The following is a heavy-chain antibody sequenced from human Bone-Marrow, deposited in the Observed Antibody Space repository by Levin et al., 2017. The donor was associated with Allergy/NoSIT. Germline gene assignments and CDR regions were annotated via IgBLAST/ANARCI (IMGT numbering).Heavy chain of an antibody. CDR3: ARQPDDTAAFDV. CDR2: IYYSGST. CDR1: GGSMSNYY. Sequence: PSETLSLTCTVSGGSMSNYYWSWIRQSPGKGLEWIAYIYYSGSTNYDPSLRSRATISVDTSKNELSLKLRSVTAADTAVYYCARQPDDTAAFDVWGPGTMVTVSS. J-gene: IGHJ3*01. D-gene: IGHD5-18*01. V-gene: IGHV4-59*13.